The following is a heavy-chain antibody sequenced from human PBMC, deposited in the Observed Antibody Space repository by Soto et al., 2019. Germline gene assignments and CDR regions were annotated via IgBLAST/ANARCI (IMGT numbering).Heavy chain of an antibody. V-gene: IGHV3-53*01. CDR2: IYSGRST. J-gene: IGHJ6*02. Sequence: GESLKISLAASGFTVSSNYMSWVRQAPGKGLEWVSVIYSGRSTYYADSVKGRFTISRDNSKNTLYLQMNSLRAEDTAVYYCARGTIAVAGTRDVWGQGPTVTVSS. CDR1: GFTVSSNY. D-gene: IGHD6-19*01. CDR3: ARGTIAVAGTRDV.